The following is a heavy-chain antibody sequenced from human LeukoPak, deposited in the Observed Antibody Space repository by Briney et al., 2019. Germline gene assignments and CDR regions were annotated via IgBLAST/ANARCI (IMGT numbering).Heavy chain of an antibody. V-gene: IGHV1-8*01. CDR1: GYPFTKWE. J-gene: IGHJ5*02. CDR2: VHPDNGNT. Sequence: GASVTVSCKTSGYPFTKWEINWVRQAAGQGLEWLGWVHPDNGNTYYARRFRGRVTMSRDTSTTTAYMESSGLRSNDTAVYFCATGPRNDPWGQGTLVTVSS. D-gene: IGHD1-14*01. CDR3: ATGPRNDP.